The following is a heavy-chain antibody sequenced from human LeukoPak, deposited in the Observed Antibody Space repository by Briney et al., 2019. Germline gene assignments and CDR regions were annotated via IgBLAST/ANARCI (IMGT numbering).Heavy chain of an antibody. Sequence: AETQPLTCTVSGGSISSYHWSWIRQPPGKGLEWIGYIYYSGSTNYNPSLKSRVTISVDTSKNQFSLKLNSVTAADTAVYYCARERWNFPDCWGQGTLVSASS. J-gene: IGHJ4*02. D-gene: IGHD1-7*01. V-gene: IGHV4-59*01. CDR3: ARERWNFPDC. CDR1: GGSISSYH. CDR2: IYYSGST.